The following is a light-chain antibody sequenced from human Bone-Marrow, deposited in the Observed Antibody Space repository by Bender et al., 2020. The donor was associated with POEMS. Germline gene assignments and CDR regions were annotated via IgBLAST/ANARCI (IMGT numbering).Light chain of an antibody. V-gene: IGLV2-23*02. CDR1: SSDVGSYNL. CDR3: AVWDDSLNGWV. J-gene: IGLJ3*02. CDR2: EVT. Sequence: QSALTQPASVSGSPGQSITISCTGTSSDVGSYNLVSWYQHHPGKAPKLMIYEVTKRPSGVSNRFSGSKSGYTASLTISGLQAEDEADYYCAVWDDSLNGWVFGGGTKLTVL.